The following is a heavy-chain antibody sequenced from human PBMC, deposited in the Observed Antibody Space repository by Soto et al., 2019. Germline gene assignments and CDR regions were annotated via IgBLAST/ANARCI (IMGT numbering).Heavy chain of an antibody. CDR2: ISYDGSNK. J-gene: IGHJ4*02. CDR3: AKAGDSRYYDSSGYTQSDY. Sequence: QVQLVESGGGVVQPGRSLRLSCAASGFTFSSYGMHWVRQAPGKGLEWVAVISYDGSNKYYADSVKGRFTISRDNSKNTLYLQMNSLRAEDTAVYYCAKAGDSRYYDSSGYTQSDYWGQGTLVTVSS. V-gene: IGHV3-30*18. CDR1: GFTFSSYG. D-gene: IGHD3-22*01.